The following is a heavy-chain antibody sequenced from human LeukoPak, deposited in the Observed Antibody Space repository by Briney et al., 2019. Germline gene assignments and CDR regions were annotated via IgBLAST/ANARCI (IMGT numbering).Heavy chain of an antibody. CDR3: ARIQLWGDYFDY. V-gene: IGHV3-48*04. D-gene: IGHD5-18*01. CDR2: ISSGSSTI. J-gene: IGHJ4*02. Sequence: GGSLRLSCAASGFTLSNSNMHWVRQAPGKGLEWVSYISSGSSTIYYAASVKGRFTISRDNAKNSLYLQMNSLRAEDTAVYYCARIQLWGDYFDYWGQGTLVTVSS. CDR1: GFTLSNSN.